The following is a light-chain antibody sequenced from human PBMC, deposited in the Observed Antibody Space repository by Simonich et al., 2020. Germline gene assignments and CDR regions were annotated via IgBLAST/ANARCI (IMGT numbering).Light chain of an antibody. CDR3: QQRSNWLVT. V-gene: IGKV3D-20*02. CDR1: QSVSSSY. J-gene: IGKJ2*01. CDR2: GAS. Sequence: EIVLTQSPGTLSLSPGERATLSCRASQSVSSSYLAWYQQKPGQAPRLLIYGASSRATGIPDRLSGSGSGTDFTLTISRLEPEDFAVYYCQQRSNWLVTFGQGTKLEIK.